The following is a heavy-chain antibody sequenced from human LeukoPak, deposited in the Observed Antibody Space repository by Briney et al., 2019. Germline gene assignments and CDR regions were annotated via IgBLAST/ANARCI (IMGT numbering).Heavy chain of an antibody. CDR1: GYTFTDYY. V-gene: IGHV1-2*02. D-gene: IGHD5-12*01. J-gene: IGHJ4*02. Sequence: GASVKVSCKASGYTFTDYYLYWVRQAPGQGLECMGWLNPNIGATNYAQKFRGRVTMTRDTSINTAYMELRSLSSDDTAVYYCARTRENSGYDYFDSWGQGTLVTVSS. CDR3: ARTRENSGYDYFDS. CDR2: LNPNIGAT.